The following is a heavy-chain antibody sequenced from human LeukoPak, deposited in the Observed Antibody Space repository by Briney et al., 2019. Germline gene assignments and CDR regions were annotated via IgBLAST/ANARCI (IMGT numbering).Heavy chain of an antibody. D-gene: IGHD6-6*01. CDR2: INHSGST. CDR1: GGSFSGYY. V-gene: IGHV4-34*01. Sequence: SETLSLTCAVYGGSFSGYYWSWIRQPPPKGLDWIGEINHSGSTNYNPSLKNRATISVDTSKNQFSLKLSSVTAADTAVYYCARNRIAARSPFDYWGQGTLVIVAS. J-gene: IGHJ4*02. CDR3: ARNRIAARSPFDY.